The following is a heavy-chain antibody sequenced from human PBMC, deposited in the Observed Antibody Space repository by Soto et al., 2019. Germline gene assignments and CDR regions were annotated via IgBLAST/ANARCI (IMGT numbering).Heavy chain of an antibody. CDR3: ADSGSYTDV. CDR2: IKEDGSEK. D-gene: IGHD5-12*01. V-gene: IGHV3-7*01. Sequence: EVQLVESGGGLVQPGGSLRLSCAASGFTFSSYWMTWVRQAPGKGLEWVANIKEDGSEKYYVDSVKGRFTISRDNAKNSVYLQMNSLRAEDTAVYYCADSGSYTDVWGKGITVTVSS. J-gene: IGHJ6*03. CDR1: GFTFSSYW.